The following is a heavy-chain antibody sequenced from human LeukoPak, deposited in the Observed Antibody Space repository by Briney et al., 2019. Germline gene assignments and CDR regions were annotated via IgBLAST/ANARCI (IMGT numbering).Heavy chain of an antibody. D-gene: IGHD4-17*01. V-gene: IGHV4-59*08. Sequence: SETLSLTCNVSGASITSNYWSWIRQPPGKGLEWIGYIFYIGNTDYNPSPKSRVTISLDMSKTQFSLKLNSVTAADTAVYYCARLLRSVTTSAIWYFDLWGRGTLVTVSS. CDR2: IFYIGNT. CDR1: GASITSNY. CDR3: ARLLRSVTTSAIWYFDL. J-gene: IGHJ2*01.